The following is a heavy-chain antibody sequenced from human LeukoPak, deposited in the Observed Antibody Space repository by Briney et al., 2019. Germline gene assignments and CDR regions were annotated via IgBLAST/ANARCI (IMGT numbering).Heavy chain of an antibody. D-gene: IGHD2-2*01. CDR2: ISGNGVGT. Sequence: GGSLRLSCAASGFTFSSFAMRWVRQAPGKGLEWVSSISGNGVGTYYADSVKGRFTISRDNSKDSLNLQMSSLRVEDTAVYYCAKRDSTSYHFDSWGQGTLVTVSS. CDR3: AKRDSTSYHFDS. V-gene: IGHV3-23*01. J-gene: IGHJ4*02. CDR1: GFTFSSFA.